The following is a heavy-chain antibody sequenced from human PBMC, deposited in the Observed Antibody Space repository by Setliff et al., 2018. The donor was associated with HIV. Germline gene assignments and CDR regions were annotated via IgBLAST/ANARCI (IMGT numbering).Heavy chain of an antibody. J-gene: IGHJ4*02. CDR3: AREGSYNDFWSGGMTLDY. D-gene: IGHD3-3*01. CDR2: IYTSGST. Sequence: PSETLSLTCSVSGGSINSGSYFWSWIRQPAGKGLEWIGHIYTSGSTNYNPSLKSRVTMSVNTSKHQFYLKLTSVTAADTAVYYCAREGSYNDFWSGGMTLDYWGQGALVTVSS. V-gene: IGHV4-61*09. CDR1: GGSINSGSYF.